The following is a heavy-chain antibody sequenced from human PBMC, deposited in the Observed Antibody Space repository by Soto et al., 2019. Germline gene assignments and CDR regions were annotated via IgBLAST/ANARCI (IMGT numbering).Heavy chain of an antibody. J-gene: IGHJ6*02. Sequence: GVLRLSCAASGFTFSSYAMSWVRQAPGKGLEWVSAISGSGGSTYYADSVKGRFTISRDNSKNTLYLQMNSLRAEDTAVYYCAKPSKSMYSNTPYYYYYYGMDVWGQGTTVTVSS. V-gene: IGHV3-23*01. CDR3: AKPSKSMYSNTPYYYYYYGMDV. CDR1: GFTFSSYA. D-gene: IGHD4-4*01. CDR2: ISGSGGST.